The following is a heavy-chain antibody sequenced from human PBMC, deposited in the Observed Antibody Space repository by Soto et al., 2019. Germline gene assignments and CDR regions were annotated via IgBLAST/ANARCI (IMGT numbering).Heavy chain of an antibody. J-gene: IGHJ3*02. CDR2: IYHSGSS. D-gene: IGHD3-22*01. CDR1: GGSISSTNW. CDR3: GTFRSAYYQTDAFDI. Sequence: QLQLQESGPGLVKPSGTLSLTCAVSGGSISSTNWWTWVRQPPGKGLEWIGEIYHSGSSTYNPSLEGRVTISVYMSKNQSSLKVSSVTAADTAVYYWGTFRSAYYQTDAFDIWGQGTIVTVSS. V-gene: IGHV4-4*02.